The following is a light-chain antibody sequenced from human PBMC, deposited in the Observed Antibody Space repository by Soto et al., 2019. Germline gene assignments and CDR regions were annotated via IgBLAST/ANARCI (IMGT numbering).Light chain of an antibody. Sequence: QSVLTQPASVSGSPGQSITISCTGTIGDVGGYNYVSWYQQHPGRAPKFMIYDVSNRPSGVSNRFSGSKSGNTASLTISGLQAEDDADYYCSSYTTSNTRQIVFGTGTK. CDR3: SSYTTSNTRQIV. J-gene: IGLJ1*01. CDR1: IGDVGGYNY. CDR2: DVS. V-gene: IGLV2-14*01.